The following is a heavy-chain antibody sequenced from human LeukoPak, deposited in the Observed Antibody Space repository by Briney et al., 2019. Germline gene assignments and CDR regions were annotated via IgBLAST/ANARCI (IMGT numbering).Heavy chain of an antibody. V-gene: IGHV3-23*01. CDR3: AKATGYLL. D-gene: IGHD1-14*01. CDR1: GFTFSSYA. J-gene: IGHJ4*02. Sequence: GSLRLSWSASGFTFSSYAMSWVRQAPGKGLEWVSTISNSGGTTYYADSVKGRFTISRDDSENTLYLQMNSLRAEDTAVYYCAKATGYLLWGQGTLVTVSS. CDR2: ISNSGGTT.